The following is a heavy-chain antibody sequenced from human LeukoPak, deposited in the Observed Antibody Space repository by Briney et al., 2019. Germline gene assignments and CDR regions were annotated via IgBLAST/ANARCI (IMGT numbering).Heavy chain of an antibody. V-gene: IGHV3-7*01. D-gene: IGHD4-11*01. Sequence: GGSLRLSCAASGFALSSNWMSWVRQAPGRGLELVANISPDGSGKYCMDSVKGRCAISRDNARSSLDLQLNSLRVEDTAVYFCANLAYSRFDYWGQGTLVTVSS. J-gene: IGHJ4*02. CDR1: GFALSSNW. CDR3: ANLAYSRFDY. CDR2: ISPDGSGK.